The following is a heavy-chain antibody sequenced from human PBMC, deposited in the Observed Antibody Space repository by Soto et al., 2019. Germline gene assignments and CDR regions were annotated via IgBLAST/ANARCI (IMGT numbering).Heavy chain of an antibody. CDR3: AKDTVPYYDFWSGQLGLDV. D-gene: IGHD3-3*01. J-gene: IGHJ6*02. V-gene: IGHV3-30*18. CDR1: GFTFLSYG. Sequence: QAQLVESGGGVVQPGRSLRLSCEASGFTFLSYGMHWVRQVPGKGLEWVAVISYEGTDKYYRDSVKGRFTISRDNSKNTLYLQMNSLKPEDTALYYCAKDTVPYYDFWSGQLGLDVWGQGTTVTVSS. CDR2: ISYEGTDK.